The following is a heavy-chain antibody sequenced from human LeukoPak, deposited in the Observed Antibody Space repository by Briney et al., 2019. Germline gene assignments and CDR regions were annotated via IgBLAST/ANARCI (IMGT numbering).Heavy chain of an antibody. CDR2: ISSTSTYI. V-gene: IGHV3-21*01. CDR1: GFTFSSYT. J-gene: IGHJ4*02. CDR3: AREGGSSSGLFVITFDH. Sequence: GGSLRLSCAASGFTFSSYTMNWVRKAPGKGLEWVSSISSTSTYIYYADSVKSRCTISRDNPKNSLYLQMNGLTAEDTAVYYCAREGGSSSGLFVITFDHWGQGTLVTVSS. D-gene: IGHD6-6*01.